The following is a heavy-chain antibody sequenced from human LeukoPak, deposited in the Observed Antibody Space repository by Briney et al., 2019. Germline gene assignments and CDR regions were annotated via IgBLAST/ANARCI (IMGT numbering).Heavy chain of an antibody. CDR2: IWYDGSNK. CDR3: AKGQGSCGDFDY. CDR1: GFTFSSYG. V-gene: IGHV3-33*06. D-gene: IGHD2-15*01. J-gene: IGHJ4*02. Sequence: SGGSLRLSCAASGFTFSSYGMHWVRQAPGKGREWVAVIWYDGSNKYYADSVKGRFTISRDNSKNTLYLEMNRLRAEDTAVYYCAKGQGSCGDFDYWGQGTLVTVSS.